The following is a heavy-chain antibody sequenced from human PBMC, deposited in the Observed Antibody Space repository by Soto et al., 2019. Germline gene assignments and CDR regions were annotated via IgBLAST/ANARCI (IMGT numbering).Heavy chain of an antibody. CDR3: ARVDGGGYAYFDY. CDR2: ISYSGTT. J-gene: IGHJ4*02. D-gene: IGHD1-26*01. CDR1: GGSISNSRFY. V-gene: IGHV4-30-4*08. Sequence: SETLSLTCTVSGGSISNSRFYWVWIRQPPRKGLEWIGFISYSGTTHYSASLRSRVSISVDTSKNQFSLDLSSVTAADTAVYYCARVDGGGYAYFDYWGQGTLVTV.